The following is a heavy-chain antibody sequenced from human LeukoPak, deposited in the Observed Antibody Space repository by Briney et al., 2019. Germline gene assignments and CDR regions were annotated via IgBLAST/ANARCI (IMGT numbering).Heavy chain of an antibody. CDR1: GGSISSGDYY. CDR3: ADQAGETEASHV. Sequence: SQTLSLTCTVSGGSISSGDYYWSWIRQPPGKGLEWIGYIYYDESTYYNPSLKSRITISVDTSKNQFSLRLRSVTAADTAVYYCADQAGETEASHVWGQGTMVTVSS. J-gene: IGHJ3*01. D-gene: IGHD6-25*01. CDR2: IYYDEST. V-gene: IGHV4-30-4*01.